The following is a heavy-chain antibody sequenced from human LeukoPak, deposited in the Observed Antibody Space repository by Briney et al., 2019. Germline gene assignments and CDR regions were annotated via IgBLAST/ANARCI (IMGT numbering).Heavy chain of an antibody. V-gene: IGHV1-2*02. CDR1: GYTFTGYY. CDR3: AREGPSGNHLLFDY. D-gene: IGHD1-14*01. Sequence: ASVKVSCKASGYTFTGYYMHWVRQAPGQGLEWMGWINPNSGGTNYAQKFQGRVTMTRDTSISTAYMELSRLRSDDTAVYYCAREGPSGNHLLFDYWGQGTLVTVSS. J-gene: IGHJ4*02. CDR2: INPNSGGT.